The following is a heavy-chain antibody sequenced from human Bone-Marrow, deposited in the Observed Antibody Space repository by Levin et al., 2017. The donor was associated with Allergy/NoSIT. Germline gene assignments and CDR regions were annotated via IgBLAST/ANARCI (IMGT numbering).Heavy chain of an antibody. J-gene: IGHJ4*02. V-gene: IGHV4-4*02. CDR3: ARDQDGSGTNYFDS. D-gene: IGHD3-10*01. CDR1: GGSITSNNW. CDR2: IYRSGST. Sequence: PSETLSLTCAVSGGSITSNNWWNWVRQPPGKGLEWIGEIYRSGSTNYNPSLKSRVTISVDKSNNQFSLRLSSVTAADTAVYYCARDQDGSGTNYFDSWGQGTLVSVSS.